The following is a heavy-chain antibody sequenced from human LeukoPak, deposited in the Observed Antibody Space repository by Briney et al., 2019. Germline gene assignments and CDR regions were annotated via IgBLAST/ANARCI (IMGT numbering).Heavy chain of an antibody. CDR1: GGTFSSYA. CDR3: ARVVNPTYCSSPSCYWKGWFDP. D-gene: IGHD2-2*01. J-gene: IGHJ5*02. Sequence: GASVKVSCKASGGTFSSYAISWVRQATGQGLEWMGGIVPIFGTANYAQKFQGRVTLTADESTGTAYMDLSSLRYEDTAVYYCARVVNPTYCSSPSCYWKGWFDPWGQGTLVTVSS. V-gene: IGHV1-69*13. CDR2: IVPIFGTA.